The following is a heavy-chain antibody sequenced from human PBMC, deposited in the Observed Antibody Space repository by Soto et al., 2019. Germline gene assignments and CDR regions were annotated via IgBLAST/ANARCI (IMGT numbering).Heavy chain of an antibody. CDR1: GHSLSIGAYC. D-gene: IGHD5-12*01. CDR2: ICYSGST. CDR3: AREESGLFDY. J-gene: IGHJ4*02. Sequence: SEALSLPCTLSGHSLSIGAYCWTWILQAPGKGLESIGYICYSGSTYHNPSLKSRTSMSVDTSKKQFSLTLTSVTAADTAVYYCAREESGLFDYWGQGRLVTVSS. V-gene: IGHV4-30-4*08.